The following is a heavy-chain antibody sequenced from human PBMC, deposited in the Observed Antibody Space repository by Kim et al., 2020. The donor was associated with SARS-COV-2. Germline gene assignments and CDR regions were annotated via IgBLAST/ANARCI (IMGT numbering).Heavy chain of an antibody. V-gene: IGHV5-10-1*01. CDR2: IDPSDSYT. D-gene: IGHD6-13*01. J-gene: IGHJ5*02. Sequence: GESLKISCKGSGYSFTSYWISWVRQMPGKGLEWMGRIDPSDSYTNYSPSFQGHVTISADKSISTAYLQWSSLKASDTAMYYCARQFEPPGIAAAGTQDNWFDPWGQGTLVTVSS. CDR3: ARQFEPPGIAAAGTQDNWFDP. CDR1: GYSFTSYW.